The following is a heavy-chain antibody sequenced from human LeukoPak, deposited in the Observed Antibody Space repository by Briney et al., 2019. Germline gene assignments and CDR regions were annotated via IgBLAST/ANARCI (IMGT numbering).Heavy chain of an antibody. CDR2: FSSSGNTV. D-gene: IGHD2-15*01. J-gene: IGHJ4*02. CDR1: GFTFSSYE. CDR3: ARDGGCGGGRCYPFDY. V-gene: IGHV3-48*03. Sequence: GGSLRLSCAASGFTFSSYEMNWVRQAPGKGLEWVSYFSSSGNTVYYADSVKGRFTISRDNAKNSLYLQMNSLRAEDTALYYCARDGGCGGGRCYPFDYWGQGTLVTVSS.